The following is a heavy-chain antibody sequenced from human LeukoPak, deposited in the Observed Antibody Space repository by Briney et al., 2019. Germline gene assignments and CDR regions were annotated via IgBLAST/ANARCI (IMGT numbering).Heavy chain of an antibody. CDR3: ARAGGSTVSHSDY. D-gene: IGHD4-17*01. Sequence: TGGSLRLSCAASGFTFSSYSMNWIRQALGKGLEWVSSISSSTSYIYYADSVKGRFTISKDNAKNSLYLQMNSLRAEDTAVYYCARAGGSTVSHSDYWGQGTLVTVSS. CDR2: ISSSTSYI. J-gene: IGHJ4*02. CDR1: GFTFSSYS. V-gene: IGHV3-21*01.